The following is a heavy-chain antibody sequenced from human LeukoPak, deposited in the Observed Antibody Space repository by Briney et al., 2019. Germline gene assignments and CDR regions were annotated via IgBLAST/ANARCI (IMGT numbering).Heavy chain of an antibody. V-gene: IGHV4-59*11. CDR3: ARGGWSLDF. CDR1: GGSISNHY. J-gene: IGHJ4*02. Sequence: PSETLSLTCTVSGGSISNHYWGWIRQTPGKGLEWIGYIHYTGTTNYNPTLKSRVTISVDMSKNQFSLNIDSVTAADTAVYYCARGGWSLDFWGQGTLVTVSS. CDR2: IHYTGTT. D-gene: IGHD6-19*01.